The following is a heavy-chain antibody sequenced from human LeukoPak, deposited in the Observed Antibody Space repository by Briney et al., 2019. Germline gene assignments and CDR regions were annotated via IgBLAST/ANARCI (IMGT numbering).Heavy chain of an antibody. Sequence: PGGSLRLSCAASGFTFSSYGMHWVRQAPGKGLEWVAVIWYDGSNKYYADSVKGRFTISRGNPKNTLYLQMNSLRAEDTAVYYCARGGGYYDFWSGYYRECEFDYWGQGTLVTVSS. CDR3: ARGGGYYDFWSGYYRECEFDY. D-gene: IGHD3-3*01. CDR2: IWYDGSNK. V-gene: IGHV3-33*01. J-gene: IGHJ4*02. CDR1: GFTFSSYG.